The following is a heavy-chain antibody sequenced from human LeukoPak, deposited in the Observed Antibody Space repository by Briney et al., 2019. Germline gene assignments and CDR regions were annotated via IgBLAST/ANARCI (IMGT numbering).Heavy chain of an antibody. CDR2: INQGGSEK. Sequence: GGSLRLSCAASGFTFGSYYMTWARQAPGKGLEWVANINQGGSEKNYVDSVKGRFTISRDNAKNSLYLQMNSLSSEDTAVYYCARAGVYDSGRYWFDYWGQGTLVTVAS. CDR1: GFTFGSYY. D-gene: IGHD2-15*01. J-gene: IGHJ4*02. V-gene: IGHV3-7*03. CDR3: ARAGVYDSGRYWFDY.